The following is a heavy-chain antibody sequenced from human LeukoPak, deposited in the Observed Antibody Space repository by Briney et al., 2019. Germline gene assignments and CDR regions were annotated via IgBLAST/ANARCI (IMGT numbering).Heavy chain of an antibody. CDR3: ARDLVPAAIFPDAFDI. Sequence: ASVKVSCKASGYTFTGYYMHWVRQAPGQGLEWMGWISAYNGNTNYAQRLQGRVTMTTDTSTSTAYMELRSLGSDDTAVYYCARDLVPAAIFPDAFDIWGQGTMVTVSS. CDR1: GYTFTGYY. V-gene: IGHV1-18*04. CDR2: ISAYNGNT. J-gene: IGHJ3*02. D-gene: IGHD2-2*02.